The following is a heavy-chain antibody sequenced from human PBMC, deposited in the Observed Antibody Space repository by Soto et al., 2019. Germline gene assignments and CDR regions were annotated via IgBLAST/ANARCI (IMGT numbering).Heavy chain of an antibody. CDR3: ARVLPNCGGDCMGFDY. D-gene: IGHD2-21*02. CDR2: INHSGST. V-gene: IGHV4-34*01. Sequence: LEILSLTCAVYGGSFIGYYWSWIRQPPGKGLEWIGEINHSGSTNYNPSLKSRVTISVDTSKNQFSLKLSSVTAADTAVYYCARVLPNCGGDCMGFDYWGQGTLVTVSS. CDR1: GGSFIGYY. J-gene: IGHJ4*02.